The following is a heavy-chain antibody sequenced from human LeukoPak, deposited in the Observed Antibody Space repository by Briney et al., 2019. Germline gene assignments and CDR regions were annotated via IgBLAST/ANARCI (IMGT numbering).Heavy chain of an antibody. Sequence: GGSLRLSCAASGFTFTTYAMTWVRQAPGKGLEWVSSISGSGGSTYYAESVKGRFTISSDNSKNTLYLQMNSLRAEDTAVYYCAKDGPWLTGYYSVATFDYWGQGTLVTVSS. CDR2: ISGSGGST. CDR1: GFTFTTYA. J-gene: IGHJ4*02. V-gene: IGHV3-23*01. D-gene: IGHD3-9*01. CDR3: AKDGPWLTGYYSVATFDY.